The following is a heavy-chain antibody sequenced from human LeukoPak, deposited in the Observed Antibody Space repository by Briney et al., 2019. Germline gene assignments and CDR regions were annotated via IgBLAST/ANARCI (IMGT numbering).Heavy chain of an antibody. D-gene: IGHD2-2*01. Sequence: GESLQISCKGSGYSFTSYWIGWVRQMPGKGLEWMGIIYPGDSDTRYSPSFQGQVTISADKSISTAYLQWSSLKASDTAMYYCARLPVPAYRLRYYYMDVWGKGTTVTVSS. CDR3: ARLPVPAYRLRYYYMDV. CDR1: GYSFTSYW. J-gene: IGHJ6*03. V-gene: IGHV5-51*01. CDR2: IYPGDSDT.